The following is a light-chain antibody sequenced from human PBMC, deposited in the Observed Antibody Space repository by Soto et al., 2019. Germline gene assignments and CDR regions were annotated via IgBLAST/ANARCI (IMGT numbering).Light chain of an antibody. CDR2: DVN. CDR3: YSYAGSSTLV. J-gene: IGLJ3*02. Sequence: QSALTQPRSVSGSPGQSVTISCTGTKSDVVGYNFVSWYQQPPDKAPKLMIYDVNKRPSGVPDRFSGSKSGNTASLSISGIQAEDEADYYCYSYAGSSTLVFGGGTKVTVL. CDR1: KSDVVGYNF. V-gene: IGLV2-11*01.